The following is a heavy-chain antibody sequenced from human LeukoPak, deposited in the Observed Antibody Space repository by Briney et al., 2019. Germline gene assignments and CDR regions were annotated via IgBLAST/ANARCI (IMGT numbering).Heavy chain of an antibody. J-gene: IGHJ3*01. CDR2: IYNDGRT. D-gene: IGHD1-26*01. Sequence: GDSLRLSCAVSEFTVDGNHMSWVRQAPGKSLEWVSVIYNDGRTYYADSVRDRFTISRDNSKNTLDLQLNRLRVEDTAVYYCASFSGNSLTRMWGQGAMVIVSS. CDR1: EFTVDGNH. V-gene: IGHV3-66*01. CDR3: ASFSGNSLTRM.